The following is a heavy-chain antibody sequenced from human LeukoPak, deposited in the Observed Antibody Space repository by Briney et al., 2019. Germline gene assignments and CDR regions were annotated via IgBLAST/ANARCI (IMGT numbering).Heavy chain of an antibody. Sequence: GGSLRLSCAASGFIFSSYSMNWVRQAPGKGLQWVSYISSSNSVYYADSVKGRFTISRDYAKNSLYLQMNSLRAEDTAVYYCAREGISSAYGAGGPFDYWGQGTLVTVSS. CDR2: ISSSNSV. V-gene: IGHV3-48*04. CDR3: AREGISSAYGAGGPFDY. CDR1: GFIFSSYS. D-gene: IGHD3-22*01. J-gene: IGHJ4*02.